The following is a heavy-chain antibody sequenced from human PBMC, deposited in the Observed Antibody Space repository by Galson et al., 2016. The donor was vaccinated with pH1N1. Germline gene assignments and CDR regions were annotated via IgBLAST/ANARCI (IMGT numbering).Heavy chain of an antibody. CDR2: ISFDGNIK. CDR1: RFTFGDYG. CDR3: AKDRYSRGWSWFEH. V-gene: IGHV3-30*18. D-gene: IGHD6-19*01. Sequence: SLRLSCAASRFTFGDYGMHWVRQVPGKGLEWVTFISFDGNIKDYSDSVKGRFTISRDDSKNTLYLQMDSLRLEDTATYYCAKDRYSRGWSWFEHWGQGALVTVSS. J-gene: IGHJ5*02.